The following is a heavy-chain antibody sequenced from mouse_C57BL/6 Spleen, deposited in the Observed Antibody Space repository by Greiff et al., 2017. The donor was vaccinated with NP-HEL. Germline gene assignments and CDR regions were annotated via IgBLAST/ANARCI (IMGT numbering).Heavy chain of an antibody. CDR3: ARDNNSNYVWYFDV. D-gene: IGHD2-5*01. CDR1: GFTFSDYY. Sequence: EVQLVESEGGLVQPGSSMKLSCTASGFTFSDYYMAWVRQVPEKGLEWVANINYDGSSTYYLDSLKSRFIISRDNAKNILYLLMSSLKSEDTATYYCARDNNSNYVWYFDVWGTGTTVTVSS. J-gene: IGHJ1*03. V-gene: IGHV5-16*01. CDR2: INYDGSST.